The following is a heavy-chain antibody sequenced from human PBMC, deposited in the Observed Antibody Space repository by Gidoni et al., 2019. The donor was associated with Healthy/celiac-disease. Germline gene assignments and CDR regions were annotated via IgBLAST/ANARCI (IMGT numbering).Heavy chain of an antibody. V-gene: IGHV1-69*02. J-gene: IGHJ5*02. CDR3: ASATEYSSSSGFDP. CDR1: GGPFSSYT. D-gene: IGHD6-6*01. Sequence: HVQLAQSVAEVKKPGSSVKVSCKASGGPFSSYTISWVRQAPGQGLEWMGMIIPILGRANYAQKFQGRVTITADKSTSTAYMELSSLRSEETAVYYCASATEYSSSSGFDPWDQGTLVTVSS. CDR2: IIPILGRA.